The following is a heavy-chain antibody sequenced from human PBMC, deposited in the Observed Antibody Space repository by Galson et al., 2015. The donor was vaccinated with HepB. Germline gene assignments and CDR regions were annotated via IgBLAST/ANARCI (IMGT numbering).Heavy chain of an antibody. Sequence: SLRLSCAASGFTFSSYSMNWVRQAPGKGLEWVSSISSSSSYIYYADSVKGRFTISRDNAKNSLYLQMNSLRAEDTAVYYCARDRIVGATPSDAFDIWGQGTIVTVSS. V-gene: IGHV3-21*01. CDR1: GFTFSSYS. D-gene: IGHD1-26*01. CDR3: ARDRIVGATPSDAFDI. CDR2: ISSSSSYI. J-gene: IGHJ3*02.